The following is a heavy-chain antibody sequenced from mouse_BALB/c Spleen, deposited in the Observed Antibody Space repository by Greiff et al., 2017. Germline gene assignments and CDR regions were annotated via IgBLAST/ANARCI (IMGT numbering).Heavy chain of an antibody. V-gene: IGHV1-80*01. Sequence: QVQLKQSGAELVRPGSSVKISCKASGYAFSSYWMNWVKQRPGQGLEWIGQIYPGDGDTNYNGKFKGKATLTADKSSSTAYMQLSSLTSEDSAVYFCARRTAYWYFDVWGAGTTVTVSS. J-gene: IGHJ1*01. CDR1: GYAFSSYW. CDR3: ARRTAYWYFDV. D-gene: IGHD1-2*01. CDR2: IYPGDGDT.